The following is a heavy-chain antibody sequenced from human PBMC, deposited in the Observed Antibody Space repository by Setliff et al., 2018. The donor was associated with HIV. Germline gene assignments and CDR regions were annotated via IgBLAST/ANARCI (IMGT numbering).Heavy chain of an antibody. CDR3: ARCYYNFWSGYPLDYMDV. D-gene: IGHD3-3*01. CDR2: IYYSGST. Sequence: SETLSLTCTVSGDSIGSSSYYWAWIRQPPGKGLEWIGNIYYSGSTYYNPSLKTRVTISVDGSKNQFSLKLKSVTAADTAVYYCARCYYNFWSGYPLDYMDVWGKGTTVTVS. J-gene: IGHJ6*03. V-gene: IGHV4-39*01. CDR1: GDSIGSSSYY.